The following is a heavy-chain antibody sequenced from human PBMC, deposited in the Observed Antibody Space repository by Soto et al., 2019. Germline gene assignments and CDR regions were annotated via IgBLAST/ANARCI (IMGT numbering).Heavy chain of an antibody. Sequence: GGGLRLSWAASGFTFRNYAMDWVRPAPGKGVGCLAGLAYDGSNAFYRDSVKGRLTISRDNSKNTLYLHMNSLRSEDTGVYYCARGDREDILVVVGARPGEYGIDIWGQGTTVTVSS. D-gene: IGHD2-15*01. CDR3: ARGDREDILVVVGARPGEYGIDI. CDR1: GFTFRNYA. V-gene: IGHV3-30-3*01. J-gene: IGHJ6*02. CDR2: LAYDGSNA.